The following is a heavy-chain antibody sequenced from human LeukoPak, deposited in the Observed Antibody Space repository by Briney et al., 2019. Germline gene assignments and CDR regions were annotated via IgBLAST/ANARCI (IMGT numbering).Heavy chain of an antibody. CDR2: IYTSGST. Sequence: PSETLSLTCTVSGGSISSYYWSWIRQPAGKGLEWIGRIYTSGSTNYNPSLKSRGTMSVDTSKNQFSLKLSSVTAADTAVYYCARDQWGHCSSTSCYSYYYYMDVWGKGTTVTVSS. J-gene: IGHJ6*03. D-gene: IGHD2-2*02. CDR1: GGSISSYY. CDR3: ARDQWGHCSSTSCYSYYYYMDV. V-gene: IGHV4-4*07.